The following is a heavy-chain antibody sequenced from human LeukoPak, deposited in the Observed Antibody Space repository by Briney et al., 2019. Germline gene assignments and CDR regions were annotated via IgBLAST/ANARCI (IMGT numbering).Heavy chain of an antibody. Sequence: GGSLRLSCAASGFTVSSNYMSWVRQAPGKGLEWVSVIYTGGSTYYADSVKGRFTISRDNSKNTLYLQMNSLRAEDTAVYYCAKALPPTGYLSEYYYYGMDVWGQGTTVTVSS. CDR1: GFTVSSNY. D-gene: IGHD3-9*01. CDR3: AKALPPTGYLSEYYYYGMDV. V-gene: IGHV3-53*01. CDR2: IYTGGST. J-gene: IGHJ6*02.